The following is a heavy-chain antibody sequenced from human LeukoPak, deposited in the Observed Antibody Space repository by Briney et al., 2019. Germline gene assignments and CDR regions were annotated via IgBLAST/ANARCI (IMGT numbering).Heavy chain of an antibody. Sequence: SETLSLTCAVYGGSFSGYYWSWIRQPPGKGLEWIGEINHSGSTNYNPSLKSRVTISVDTSKNQFSLKLSSVTAADTAVYYCVRCGYYDFWSGYSWFDPWGQGTLVTVSS. CDR2: INHSGST. D-gene: IGHD3-3*01. CDR3: VRCGYYDFWSGYSWFDP. CDR1: GGSFSGYY. V-gene: IGHV4-34*01. J-gene: IGHJ5*02.